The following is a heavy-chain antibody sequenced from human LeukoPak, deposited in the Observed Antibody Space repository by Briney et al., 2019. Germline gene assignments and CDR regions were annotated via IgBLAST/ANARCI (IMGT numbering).Heavy chain of an antibody. D-gene: IGHD1-20*01. CDR1: GFTISSTH. CDR2: IYDGGTT. Sequence: PGGSLRLSCAASGFTISSTHMSWVRQPPGKGLEWVSIIYDGGTTYYADSVKGRFTISRDTSKNMLFLQMNSLRAGDTAVYYCARDGAITGTNYYYGMDVWGQGTTVTVSS. CDR3: ARDGAITGTNYYYGMDV. V-gene: IGHV3-53*01. J-gene: IGHJ6*02.